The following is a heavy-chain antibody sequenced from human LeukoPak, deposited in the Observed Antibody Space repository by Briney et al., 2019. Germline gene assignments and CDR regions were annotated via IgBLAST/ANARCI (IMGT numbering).Heavy chain of an antibody. D-gene: IGHD6-13*01. CDR1: GFTLSTYA. Sequence: GGSLRLSCAASGFTLSTYAMNWVRQAPGKGLEWVSGISAGGGSTYYADSVKGRFTISRDNSKNTLYLQVNSLTVEDTAVYYRAKSPRSAADNWFDPWGQGTLVTVSS. CDR3: AKSPRSAADNWFDP. V-gene: IGHV3-23*01. CDR2: ISAGGGST. J-gene: IGHJ5*02.